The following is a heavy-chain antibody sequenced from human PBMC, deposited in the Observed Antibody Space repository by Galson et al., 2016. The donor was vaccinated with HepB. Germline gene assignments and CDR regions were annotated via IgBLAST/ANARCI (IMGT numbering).Heavy chain of an antibody. CDR2: VSFDGINT. D-gene: IGHD6-13*01. V-gene: IGHV3-30*03. CDR1: GFDFSDYY. CDR3: VREGGSSSWIDY. J-gene: IGHJ4*02. Sequence: SLRLSCATSGFDFSDYYMTWIRQAPGKGLEWVAVVSFDGINTYYGDSVRGRSTISRDNSKNTLYLQMNSLRAEDTAVYYCVREGGSSSWIDYWGQGTLVTVSS.